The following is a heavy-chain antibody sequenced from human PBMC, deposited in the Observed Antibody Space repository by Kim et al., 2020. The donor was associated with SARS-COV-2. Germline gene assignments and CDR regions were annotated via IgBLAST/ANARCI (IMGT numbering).Heavy chain of an antibody. J-gene: IGHJ3*02. CDR3: ARDKAYAFDI. V-gene: IGHV3-48*02. CDR1: GFTFSSFS. CDR2: ITIGGDGT. Sequence: GGSLRLSCGASGFTFSSFSFNWIRQAPGKGLEWISYITIGGDGTQYADSVRGRFTISRDNAHNLIYLQMNSLGHEDTAIYYCARDKAYAFDIWGHGTMVTVSS.